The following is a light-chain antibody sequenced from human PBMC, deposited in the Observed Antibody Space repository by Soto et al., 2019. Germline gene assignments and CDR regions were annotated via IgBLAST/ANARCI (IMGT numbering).Light chain of an antibody. CDR3: QKYNNAPSLT. CDR2: AAS. Sequence: DIQMPQSPSSLSASVGDRVTITCLASHGISSYLAWYQLTPGKVPKLRIYAASTLQSGVPSRFRGTGSWTDFTLTTSSLQPEDVATYDCQKYNNAPSLTIGLGTKVEIK. V-gene: IGKV1-27*01. J-gene: IGKJ4*01. CDR1: HGISSY.